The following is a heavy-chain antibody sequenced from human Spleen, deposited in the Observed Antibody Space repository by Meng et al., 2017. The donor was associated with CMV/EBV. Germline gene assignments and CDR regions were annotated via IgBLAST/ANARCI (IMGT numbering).Heavy chain of an antibody. D-gene: IGHD2-2*03. CDR2: LYHTGST. J-gene: IGHJ5*02. CDR3: AGDLDNDCFDA. V-gene: IGHV4-4*02. Sequence: SAVSGGSVCTSDWWSWVRQPPEKRLEWIGELYHTGSTNYNPSLKSQVTISVDKSKNQFSLRLNSVAAAGTAVYYCAGDLDNDCFDAWGQGTLGTV. CDR1: GGSVCTSDW.